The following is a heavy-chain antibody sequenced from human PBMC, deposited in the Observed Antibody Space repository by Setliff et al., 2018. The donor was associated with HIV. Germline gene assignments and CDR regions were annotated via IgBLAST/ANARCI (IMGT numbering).Heavy chain of an antibody. CDR3: ARVGGFGEFIENWFDP. CDR2: INTNTGNP. Sequence: ASVKVSCKASGYTFTSFVMNWVRQAPGQGLEWTGWINTNTGNPTYAQGFTGRFVFSLDTSVSTAYLQISSLKAEDTAVYYCARVGGFGEFIENWFDPWGQGTLVTVSS. CDR1: GYTFTSFV. D-gene: IGHD3-10*01. V-gene: IGHV7-4-1*02. J-gene: IGHJ5*02.